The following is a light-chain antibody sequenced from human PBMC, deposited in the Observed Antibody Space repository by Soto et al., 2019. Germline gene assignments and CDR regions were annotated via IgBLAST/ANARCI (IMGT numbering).Light chain of an antibody. CDR1: QDISKD. CDR3: LQDYYYPFT. Sequence: AIQMTQSPSSLSASVGDRVTITCRASQDISKDLAWYQQKPGKAPQILIYGASTLQTGVASRFSGSGSATDFTLTISSLQPEDSAVYYCLQDYYYPFTFGRGTKLDIK. V-gene: IGKV1-6*01. CDR2: GAS. J-gene: IGKJ2*01.